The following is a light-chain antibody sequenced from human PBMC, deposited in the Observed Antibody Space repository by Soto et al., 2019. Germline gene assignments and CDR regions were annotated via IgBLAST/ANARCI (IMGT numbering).Light chain of an antibody. CDR3: HKTYITPWM. CDR2: AAS. J-gene: IGKJ1*01. Sequence: DIQMTQSPSSLSASIGDRVTLNCLATEDINNYLAWLHQKPGKVPKLLIYAASTLHSGVPSRFSGSGSGTEFTLTISSLQPDDVATYFCHKTYITPWMFGQGTKGDIK. V-gene: IGKV1-27*01. CDR1: EDINNY.